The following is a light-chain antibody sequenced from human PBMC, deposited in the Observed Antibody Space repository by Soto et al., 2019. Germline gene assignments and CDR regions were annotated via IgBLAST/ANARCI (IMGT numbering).Light chain of an antibody. J-gene: IGKJ3*01. CDR1: QSVGSN. Sequence: EIVLTQSPGTLSLSPGEGATLSCRASQSVGSNLAWYQQKPGQAPRLLIYSASTRATGVPVRFSGSGSGTEFALSISSLQSEDFAVYYCHQYNSWPSTFGPGTRWIS. CDR2: SAS. CDR3: HQYNSWPST. V-gene: IGKV3-15*01.